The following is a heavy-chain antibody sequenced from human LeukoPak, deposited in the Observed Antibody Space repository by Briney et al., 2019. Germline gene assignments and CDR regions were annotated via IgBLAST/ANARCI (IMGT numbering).Heavy chain of an antibody. Sequence: PGGSLRLSCAASGLTFSSYEMNWVRQAPGKGXXWVSYISSSGSTIYYADSVKGRFTISRDNAKNSLYLQMNSLRAEDTAVYYCATVTGYYNFDYWGQGTLVTVSS. CDR2: ISSSGSTI. CDR3: ATVTGYYNFDY. D-gene: IGHD3-9*01. CDR1: GLTFSSYE. J-gene: IGHJ4*02. V-gene: IGHV3-48*03.